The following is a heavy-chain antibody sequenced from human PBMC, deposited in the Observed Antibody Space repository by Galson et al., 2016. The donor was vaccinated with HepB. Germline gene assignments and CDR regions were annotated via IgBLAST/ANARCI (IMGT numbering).Heavy chain of an antibody. D-gene: IGHD3-9*01. V-gene: IGHV3-30*18. Sequence: SLRLSCAASGFTFSGYAMHWVRQAPGKGLEWVAVISYDGSYKFYADSVKGRFTISRDNSKNTLSLQMNSPGAEDTAVYYCAKNDILAGYSAFDYWGQGTLVTVSS. CDR2: ISYDGSYK. J-gene: IGHJ4*02. CDR3: AKNDILAGYSAFDY. CDR1: GFTFSGYA.